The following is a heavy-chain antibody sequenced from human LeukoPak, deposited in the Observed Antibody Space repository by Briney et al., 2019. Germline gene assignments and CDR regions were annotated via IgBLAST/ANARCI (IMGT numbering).Heavy chain of an antibody. Sequence: PGGSLRLSCAASGFTFSSYSMNWVRQAPGKGLEWVSSISSSSSYIYYADSVKGRFTISRDNAKNSLYLQMNSLRAEDTAVYYCAREGRGQQLVPIDYWGQGTLVTVSS. D-gene: IGHD6-13*01. J-gene: IGHJ4*02. V-gene: IGHV3-21*01. CDR2: ISSSSSYI. CDR3: AREGRGQQLVPIDY. CDR1: GFTFSSYS.